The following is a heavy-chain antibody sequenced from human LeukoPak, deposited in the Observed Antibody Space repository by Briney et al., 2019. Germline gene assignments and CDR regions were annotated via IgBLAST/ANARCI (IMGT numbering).Heavy chain of an antibody. CDR3: AKRGTRATHGMDV. CDR2: VWYDGKNK. J-gene: IGHJ6*02. Sequence: GGSLRLSCAASGFTFSSYWMSWVRQAPGKGLEWVAVVWYDGKNKFYGDSVKGRFTISRDNSKSTVDLQMNSLRVEDTAVYYCAKRGTRATHGMDVWGQGTTVTVSS. CDR1: GFTFSSYW. D-gene: IGHD3-16*01. V-gene: IGHV3-33*06.